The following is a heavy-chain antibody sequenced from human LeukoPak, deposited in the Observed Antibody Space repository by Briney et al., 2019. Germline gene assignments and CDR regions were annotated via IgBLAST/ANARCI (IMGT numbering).Heavy chain of an antibody. CDR3: ARVRCSSTSCYAGHYYYYYYYMDV. CDR1: GGSISSGSYY. J-gene: IGHJ6*03. D-gene: IGHD2-2*01. Sequence: PSQTLSLTCTVSGGSISSGSYYWSWIRQPAGKGLEWIGRIYTSGSTNYNPSLKSRVTISVDTSKNQFSLKLSSVTAADTAVYYCARVRCSSTSCYAGHYYYYYYYMDVWGKGTTVTVSS. CDR2: IYTSGST. V-gene: IGHV4-61*02.